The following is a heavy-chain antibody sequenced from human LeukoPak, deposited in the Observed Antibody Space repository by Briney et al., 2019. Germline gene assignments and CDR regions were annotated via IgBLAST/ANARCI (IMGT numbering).Heavy chain of an antibody. Sequence: GGSLTLSCAASGFAFSTYSMNWVRQAPGKGLDWVSYISSSSSTIYYADSVKGRFTISRDNTRNSLYLQMNSLRVEDTAVYYCAGAGDYWGQGTLVTVSS. CDR3: AGAGDY. D-gene: IGHD1-14*01. CDR1: GFAFSTYS. V-gene: IGHV3-48*04. J-gene: IGHJ4*02. CDR2: ISSSSSTI.